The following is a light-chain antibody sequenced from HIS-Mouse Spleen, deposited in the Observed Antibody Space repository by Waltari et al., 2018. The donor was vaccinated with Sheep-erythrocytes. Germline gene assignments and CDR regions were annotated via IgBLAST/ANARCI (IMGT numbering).Light chain of an antibody. CDR3: QQFNSYPFT. V-gene: IGKV1-9*01. CDR2: AAS. J-gene: IGKJ3*01. CDR1: QGISSY. Sequence: DIQLTQSPSFLSASVGDRVTITCRASQGISSYLAWYQQKPGKAPKLLIYAASTLQIGVPSRFSGSGSGTEFTLTISSLQPEDFATYYCQQFNSYPFTFGPGTKVDIK.